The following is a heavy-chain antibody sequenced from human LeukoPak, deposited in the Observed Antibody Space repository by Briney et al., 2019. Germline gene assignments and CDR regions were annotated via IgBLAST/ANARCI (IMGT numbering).Heavy chain of an antibody. CDR1: GFPFCVYE. V-gene: IGHV3-48*03. CDR3: ARDRAPSG. J-gene: IGHJ4*02. CDR2: ISSSGSTI. D-gene: IGHD1-1*01. Sequence: PGGSLRLSCAVSGFPFCVYEMNWVRQAPGKGLEWVSYISSSGSTIYYADSVKGRFTISRDNAKNSLYLQMNSLRGEDTAVYYCARDRAPSGWGQGTLVTVSS.